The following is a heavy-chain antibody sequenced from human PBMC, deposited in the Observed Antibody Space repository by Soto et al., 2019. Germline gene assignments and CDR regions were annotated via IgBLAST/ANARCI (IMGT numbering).Heavy chain of an antibody. CDR2: IYHSGST. CDR1: GGSFSGYY. CDR3: AKDRVVGATTHFDY. Sequence: PSETLSLTCAVYGGSFSGYYWSWIRQPPGKGLEWIGEIYHSGSTNYNPSLKSRVTISVDKSKNQFSLKLSSVTAEDTAVYYCAKDRVVGATTHFDYWGQGTLVTVSS. V-gene: IGHV4-34*01. D-gene: IGHD1-26*01. J-gene: IGHJ4*02.